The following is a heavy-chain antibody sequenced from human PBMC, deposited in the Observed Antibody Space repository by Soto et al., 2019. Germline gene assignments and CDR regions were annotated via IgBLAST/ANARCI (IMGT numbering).Heavy chain of an antibody. V-gene: IGHV1-69*01. CDR2: IIPIFGTA. J-gene: IGHJ5*02. CDR1: GGTFSSYA. D-gene: IGHD6-25*01. Sequence: QVQLVQSGAEVKKPGSSVKVSCKASGGTFSSYAISWVRQAPGQGLEWMGGIIPIFGTANYAQKFQGRVTIPADESTSTADIELSSLRSEDTAVYYCATYSSAVPPPENWFDPWGQGTLVTVSS. CDR3: ATYSSAVPPPENWFDP.